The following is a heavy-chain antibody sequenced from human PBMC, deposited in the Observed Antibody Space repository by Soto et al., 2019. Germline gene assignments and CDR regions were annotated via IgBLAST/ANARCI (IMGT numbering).Heavy chain of an antibody. CDR3: AAPACAATWCSPSPNLDH. V-gene: IGHV1-69*09. J-gene: IGHJ4*02. CDR2: INPLSGIP. D-gene: IGHD2-2*01. Sequence: QVQLVQSGAEVKKPESSVKVSCKTSGGTFVRHVISWVRQAPGQGPEWMGKINPLSGIPNYAQKFQDRVTFTADTDSSTAYMELSSLRSDDTAVYSCAAPACAATWCSPSPNLDHWGQGTLVTVSS. CDR1: GGTFVRHV.